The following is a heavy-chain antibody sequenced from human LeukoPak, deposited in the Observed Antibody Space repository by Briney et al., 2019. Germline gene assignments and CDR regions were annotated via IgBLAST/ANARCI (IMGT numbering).Heavy chain of an antibody. Sequence: SETLSLTCAVSGGSISSGGYSWSWIRQPPGKGLEWIGHIYYSGSTYYNPSLKSRVTVSVDTSKNQFSLKLSSVTAADTAVYYCARYNWNDGFDPWGQGTLVTVSS. D-gene: IGHD1-20*01. J-gene: IGHJ5*02. CDR2: IYYSGST. CDR1: GGSISSGGYS. V-gene: IGHV4-30-4*07. CDR3: ARYNWNDGFDP.